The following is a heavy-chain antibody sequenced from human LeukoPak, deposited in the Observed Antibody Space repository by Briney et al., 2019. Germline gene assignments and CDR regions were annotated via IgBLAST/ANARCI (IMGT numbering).Heavy chain of an antibody. CDR1: GFTVSSNY. CDR3: AKANGDYVGGGAFDI. V-gene: IGHV3-66*01. D-gene: IGHD4-17*01. J-gene: IGHJ3*02. CDR2: IYSGGST. Sequence: GGSLRLSCAASGFTVSSNYMSWVRQAPGKGLEWVSVIYSGGSTYYADSVKGRFTISRDNSKNTLYLQMNSLRAEDTAVYYCAKANGDYVGGGAFDIWGQGTMVTVSS.